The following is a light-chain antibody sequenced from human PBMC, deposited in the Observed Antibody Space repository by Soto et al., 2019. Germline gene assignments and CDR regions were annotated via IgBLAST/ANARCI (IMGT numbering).Light chain of an antibody. CDR2: GAS. V-gene: IGKV1-39*01. J-gene: IGKJ2*01. CDR3: QQSYRSPYT. CDR1: QSINIY. Sequence: IQMTQSPSSLSASVGDSVTVTCRASQSINIYLNWYQQNPGKAPTLLIYGASSLQRGVPSRFTGVGSRTDFTLTISSLQPEDFATYYFQQSYRSPYTFGQGTKLEIK.